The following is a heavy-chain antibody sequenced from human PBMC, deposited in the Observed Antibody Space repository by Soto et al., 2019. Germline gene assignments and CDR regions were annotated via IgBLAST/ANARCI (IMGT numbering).Heavy chain of an antibody. J-gene: IGHJ4*02. CDR3: ARRDTSGFLRYFDN. V-gene: IGHV1-69*06. CDR2: IVPNVGTV. D-gene: IGHD3-3*01. Sequence: SVKVSCKSSGGTFSSFINYPINWVRQAPGQGLEWMGGIVPNVGTVNYAQKFRGKVTITADKSTGTAYMELSSLRSEDTALYYCARRDTSGFLRYFDNWGQGTQVTVSS. CDR1: GGTFSSFINYP.